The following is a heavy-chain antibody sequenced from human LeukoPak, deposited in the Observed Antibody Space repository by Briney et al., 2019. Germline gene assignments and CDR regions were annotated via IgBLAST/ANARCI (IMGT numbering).Heavy chain of an antibody. D-gene: IGHD5-18*01. J-gene: IGHJ4*02. V-gene: IGHV4-59*08. CDR2: IYYSGST. Sequence: SETLSLTCTVSGGSISSYCWSWIRQPPGKGLEWIGYIYYSGSTNYNPSLKSRVTISVDTSKNQFSLKLSSVTAADTAVYYCARLNSYGATFDYWGQGTLVTVSS. CDR3: ARLNSYGATFDY. CDR1: GGSISSYC.